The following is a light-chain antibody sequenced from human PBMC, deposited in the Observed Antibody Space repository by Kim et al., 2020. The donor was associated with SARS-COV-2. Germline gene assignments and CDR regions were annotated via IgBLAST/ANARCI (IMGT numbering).Light chain of an antibody. CDR3: QQYNSYLLT. CDR1: QSISSW. J-gene: IGKJ4*01. CDR2: DAS. V-gene: IGKV1-5*01. Sequence: ASVGERVTITCRASQSISSWLAWYQQKPGKAPKLLIYDASSLESGVPSRFSDSGSGTEFTLTISSLQPDDFATYYCQQYNSYLLTFGGGTKVEIK.